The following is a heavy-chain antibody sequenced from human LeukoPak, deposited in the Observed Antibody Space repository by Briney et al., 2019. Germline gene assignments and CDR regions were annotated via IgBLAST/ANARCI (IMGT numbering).Heavy chain of an antibody. CDR2: IYSGGST. D-gene: IGHD3-3*01. V-gene: IGHV3-53*01. J-gene: IGHJ4*02. CDR3: ATPGPVYDFWSGYWVY. CDR1: GFTVSSNY. Sequence: PGGSLRLSCAASGFTVSSNYMSWVRQAPGKGLEWVSVIYSGGSTYYADSVKGRFTISRDNSKNTLYLQMNSLRAEDTAVYYCATPGPVYDFWSGYWVYWGQGTLVTVSS.